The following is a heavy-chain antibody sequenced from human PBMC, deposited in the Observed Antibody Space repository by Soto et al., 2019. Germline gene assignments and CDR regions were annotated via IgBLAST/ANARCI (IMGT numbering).Heavy chain of an antibody. Sequence: SGGSLRLSCAASGFTFSFYGINWVRQAPGKGLEWVSYISSDSNTIHYADSVKGRFTISRDNAKNSLYLQINSLRAEDTAVYYCARAQQHQHNWFDPWGQGTLVTXSS. J-gene: IGHJ5*02. CDR3: ARAQQHQHNWFDP. CDR2: ISSDSNTI. CDR1: GFTFSFYG. D-gene: IGHD6-13*01. V-gene: IGHV3-48*01.